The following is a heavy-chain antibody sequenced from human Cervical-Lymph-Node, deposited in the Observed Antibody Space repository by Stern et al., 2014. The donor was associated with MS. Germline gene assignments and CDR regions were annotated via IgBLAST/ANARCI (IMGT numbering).Heavy chain of an antibody. J-gene: IGHJ3*02. CDR3: ATSAASDAFDI. V-gene: IGHV3-33*01. CDR2: VWNDGSKE. D-gene: IGHD1-26*01. CDR1: GLSFSTSA. Sequence: VQLAESGGGVVQPGRSLSLSCVASGLSFSTSAMHWVLQAPGKGLEWVAVVWNDGSKEHFTESVKGRVSTSRDTAKNTLHLQMSSLRAEDTAVYFCATSAASDAFDIWGQGTLVTVSS.